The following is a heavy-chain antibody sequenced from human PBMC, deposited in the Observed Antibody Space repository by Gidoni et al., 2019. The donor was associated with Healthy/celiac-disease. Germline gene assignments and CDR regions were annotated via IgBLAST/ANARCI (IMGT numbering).Heavy chain of an antibody. D-gene: IGHD1-26*01. J-gene: IGHJ4*02. Sequence: GKGLEWVAVIWYDGSNKYYADSVKGRFTISRDNSKNTLYLQMNSLRAEDTAVYYCARANATKWERHFDYWGQGTLVTVS. V-gene: IGHV3-33*01. CDR2: IWYDGSNK. CDR3: ARANATKWERHFDY.